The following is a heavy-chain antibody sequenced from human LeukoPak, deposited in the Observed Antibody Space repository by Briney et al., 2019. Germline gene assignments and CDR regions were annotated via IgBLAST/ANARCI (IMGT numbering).Heavy chain of an antibody. CDR1: GFTFSSYA. V-gene: IGHV3-30-3*01. D-gene: IGHD2-21*01. Sequence: GGSLRLSCAASGFTFSSYAMHWVRQAPGKGLEWVAVISYDGSNKYYADSVKGRFTISRDNSKNTLCLQMNSLRAEDTAVYYCAREIGVLTDYWGQGTLVTVSS. CDR3: AREIGVLTDY. CDR2: ISYDGSNK. J-gene: IGHJ4*02.